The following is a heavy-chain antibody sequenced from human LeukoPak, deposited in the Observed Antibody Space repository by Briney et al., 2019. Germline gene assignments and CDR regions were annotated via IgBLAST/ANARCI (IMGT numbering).Heavy chain of an antibody. Sequence: SETLSLTCSVSGSSISSGYYWGWIRQPPGKGLEWIGYIYYSGSTNYNPSLKSRVTISVDTSKNQFSLKLSSVTAADTAVYYCARRLLWFGDTLTGWFDPWGQGTLVTVSS. V-gene: IGHV4-61*01. J-gene: IGHJ5*02. CDR3: ARRLLWFGDTLTGWFDP. CDR2: IYYSGST. D-gene: IGHD3-10*01. CDR1: GSSISSGYY.